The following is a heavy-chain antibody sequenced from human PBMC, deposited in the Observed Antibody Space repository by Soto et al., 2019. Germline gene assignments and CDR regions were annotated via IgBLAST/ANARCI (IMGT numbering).Heavy chain of an antibody. CDR2: IMPIFRAP. J-gene: IGHJ4*02. Sequence: SVKVSCKASGGAFSDYAFSWVRQAPGQGLEWLGGIMPIFRAPDYAQKFQGRVTITADESTRTAYMEMRSLTSDDTAVYYCARDWAAAGPFDYWGQGTLVTVSS. CDR1: GGAFSDYA. D-gene: IGHD6-13*01. V-gene: IGHV1-69*13. CDR3: ARDWAAAGPFDY.